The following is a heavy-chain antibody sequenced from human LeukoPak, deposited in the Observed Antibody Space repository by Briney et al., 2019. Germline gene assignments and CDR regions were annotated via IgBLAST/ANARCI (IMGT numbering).Heavy chain of an antibody. D-gene: IGHD4-23*01. CDR1: GFTFSSYG. V-gene: IGHV3-33*01. CDR2: IWYDGSNK. CDR3: ARDLTVVRSGNWFDP. Sequence: GGSLRLSCAASGFTFSSYGMHWVRQAPGKGLEWVAVIWYDGSNKYYADSVKGRFTISRDNSKNTLYLQMNSLRAEDTAVYYCARDLTVVRSGNWFDPWGQGTLVTVSS. J-gene: IGHJ5*02.